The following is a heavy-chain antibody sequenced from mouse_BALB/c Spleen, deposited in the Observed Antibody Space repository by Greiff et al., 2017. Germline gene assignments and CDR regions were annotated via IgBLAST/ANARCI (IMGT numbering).Heavy chain of an antibody. CDR3: YGGGDYGYDGSWFAY. J-gene: IGHJ3*01. Sequence: EVQLQQSGAELVRSGASVKLSCTASGFNIKDYYMHWVKQRPEQGLEWIGWIDPENGDTESAPKFQGKATMTADTSSNTAYLQLSSLTSEDTAVYYCYGGGDYGYDGSWFAYWGQGTLVTVSA. D-gene: IGHD2-14*01. CDR2: IDPENGDT. CDR1: GFNIKDYY. V-gene: IGHV14-4*02.